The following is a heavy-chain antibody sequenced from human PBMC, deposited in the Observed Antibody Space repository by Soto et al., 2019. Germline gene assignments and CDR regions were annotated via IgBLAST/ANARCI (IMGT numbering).Heavy chain of an antibody. J-gene: IGHJ4*02. Sequence: SETLSLTCSVSGGSISSNYWSWIRQPPGKGLEWIGYIHNSGSTNYNPSLKSRVTISLDTSKNQFSLKLSSVTAADTAVYYCARKQPGTGVVYWGQGILVSVST. CDR3: ARKQPGTGVVY. CDR2: IHNSGST. V-gene: IGHV4-59*01. CDR1: GGSISSNY. D-gene: IGHD3-10*01.